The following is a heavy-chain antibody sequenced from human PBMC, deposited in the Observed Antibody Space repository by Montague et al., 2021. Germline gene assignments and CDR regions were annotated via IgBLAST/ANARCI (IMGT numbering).Heavy chain of an antibody. V-gene: IGHV4-34*01. J-gene: IGHJ3*02. CDR2: ITHSGST. CDR3: ARGPTDSDSDYQDLSGVGNKCDLTATSSPPCGCLDI. CDR1: SRSFNDHF. Sequence: SETLSLTCAVYSRSFNDHFWSWIRQSPEKGLEWIGEITHSGSTNYNPSLKSRLRLSADRSKNQFSLKLTSVTAADTATYYCARGPTDSDSDYQDLSGVGNKCDLTATSSPPCGCLDIWGRGTVVAVSS. D-gene: IGHD2-15*01.